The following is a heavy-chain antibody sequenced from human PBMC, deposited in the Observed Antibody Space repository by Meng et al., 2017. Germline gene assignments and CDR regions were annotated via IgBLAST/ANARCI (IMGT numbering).Heavy chain of an antibody. CDR1: GLSLSTRGVG. CDR2: IYWDDDK. D-gene: IGHD3-22*01. J-gene: IGHJ4*02. CDR3: AHSPYDETSGVFYFDY. V-gene: IGHV2-5*02. Sequence: QLTLKEAGPTLVNPTQTLTLTCSLPGLSLSTRGVGVAWIRQPPGKALEWLALIYWDDDKRYSPSLKTRVTITKDTSKNQVVLTMTNMDPVDTGTYYCAHSPYDETSGVFYFDYWGQGTLVTVSS.